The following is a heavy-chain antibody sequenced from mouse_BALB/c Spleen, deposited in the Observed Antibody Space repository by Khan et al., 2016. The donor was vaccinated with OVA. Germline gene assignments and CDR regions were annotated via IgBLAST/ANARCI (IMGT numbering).Heavy chain of an antibody. V-gene: IGHV9-3-1*01. J-gene: IGHJ4*01. D-gene: IGHD2-14*01. Sequence: QIQLVQSGPELKKPGETVKISCKASGYTFTNYGMNWVKQAPGKGLKWMGWINTYTGEPTYADDFKGRFAFSLETSASTAYLQINNLKNEETATYFVARVGYHGTMDYWGQGTSGTVSS. CDR1: GYTFTNYG. CDR3: ARVGYHGTMDY. CDR2: INTYTGEP.